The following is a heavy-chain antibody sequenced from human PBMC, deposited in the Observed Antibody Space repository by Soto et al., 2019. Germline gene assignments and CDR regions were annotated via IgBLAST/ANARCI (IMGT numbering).Heavy chain of an antibody. D-gene: IGHD3-10*01. V-gene: IGHV4-59*08. CDR2: VHHSWGS. J-gene: IGHJ6*02. CDR1: GGSISSYY. Sequence: QVQLQESGPGLVKPSETLSLSCTVSGGSISSYYWSWFRQSPGKRMEWIGYVHHSWGSSYNPSLQXXVXXSIDTSKSQFSLKVTSVNATDTAVYYCARQGFGPLHGLVDVWGQGTTVTVSS. CDR3: ARQGFGPLHGLVDV.